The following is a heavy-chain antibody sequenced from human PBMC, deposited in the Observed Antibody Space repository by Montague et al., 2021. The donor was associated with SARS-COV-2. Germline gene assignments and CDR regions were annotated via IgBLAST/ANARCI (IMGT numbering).Heavy chain of an antibody. Sequence: CAISGDSVSSHSAAWNWIRQSPSRGLAWLGRTYYRSKWYNDYAVSVKSRITINPDTSKNQFSLQLSSVTAADTAVYYCARGAPTISMIVVVFTGAGWYFDLWGRGTLVTVSS. J-gene: IGHJ2*01. CDR3: ARGAPTISMIVVVFTGAGWYFDL. CDR2: TYYRSKWYN. D-gene: IGHD3-22*01. V-gene: IGHV6-1*01. CDR1: GDSVSSHSAA.